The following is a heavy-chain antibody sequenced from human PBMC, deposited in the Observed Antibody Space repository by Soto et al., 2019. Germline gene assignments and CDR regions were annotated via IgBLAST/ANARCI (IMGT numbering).Heavy chain of an antibody. Sequence: ASVKVSCKASGYTFTAYFMHWVRQAPGQGLEWMGIIHPRGGSTNYAQRFQGRVAMTWGTSTSTVYMELSSLRSDDTAVYYCARAPYSSSSFFFDYWGPGTPVTVSS. CDR3: ARAPYSSSSFFFDY. CDR2: IHPRGGST. J-gene: IGHJ4*02. D-gene: IGHD6-6*01. V-gene: IGHV1-46*01. CDR1: GYTFTAYF.